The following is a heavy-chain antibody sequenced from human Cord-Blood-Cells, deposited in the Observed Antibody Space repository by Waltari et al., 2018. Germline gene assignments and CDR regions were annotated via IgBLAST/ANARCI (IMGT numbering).Heavy chain of an antibody. Sequence: QVQLQQWGAGLLKPSATLSLTCAVYGGSFSGYYWSWLRQPPGKGLEWIGEINHSGSTNYNPSLKSRVTISVDTSKNQFSLKLSSVTAADTAVYYCARGGNVVVPAAIEEIDYLGQGTLVTVSS. V-gene: IGHV4-34*01. D-gene: IGHD2-2*01. CDR2: INHSGST. J-gene: IGHJ4*02. CDR1: GGSFSGYY. CDR3: ARGGNVVVPAAIEEIDY.